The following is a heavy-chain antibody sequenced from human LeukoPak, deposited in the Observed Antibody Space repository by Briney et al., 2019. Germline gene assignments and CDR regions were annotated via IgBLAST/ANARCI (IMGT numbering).Heavy chain of an antibody. V-gene: IGHV3-64*01. CDR1: GFTFSSYA. Sequence: PGGSLRLSCAASGFTFSSYAMHWVRQAPGKGLEYVSAISSNGGSTYYANSVKGRFTISRDNSKNTLYLQMGSLRAEDMAVYYCARALGYYYYYYMDVWGKGTTVTVSS. CDR2: ISSNGGST. CDR3: ARALGYYYYYYMDV. J-gene: IGHJ6*03.